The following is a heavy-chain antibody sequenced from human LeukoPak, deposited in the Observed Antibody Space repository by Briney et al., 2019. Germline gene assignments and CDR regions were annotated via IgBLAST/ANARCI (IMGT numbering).Heavy chain of an antibody. D-gene: IGHD6-19*01. CDR1: GGSFSGYY. V-gene: IGHV4-34*01. J-gene: IGHJ4*02. CDR3: APLGSGWYADY. Sequence: SETLSLTCAVYGGSFSGYYWSWIRQPPGKGLEWIGEINHSGSTNYNPSLKSRVTISVDTSKNQFSLRLSSVTAAATAVYYCAPLGSGWYADYWGQGTLVTVSS. CDR2: INHSGST.